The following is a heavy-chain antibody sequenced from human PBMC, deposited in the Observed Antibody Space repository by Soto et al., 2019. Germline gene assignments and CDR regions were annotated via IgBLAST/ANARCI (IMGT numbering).Heavy chain of an antibody. J-gene: IGHJ4*02. CDR3: AKGSRYDFWSGADFDY. Sequence: GGSLRLSCAASGFIFENFGMSWVRQAPGKGLEWISSISGSGFKKYYADSVKGRFTISRDNSKNSLYLQMNSLRAEDTALYYCAKGSRYDFWSGADFDYWGQGTLVTVSS. V-gene: IGHV3-23*01. CDR1: GFIFENFG. D-gene: IGHD3-3*01. CDR2: ISGSGFKK.